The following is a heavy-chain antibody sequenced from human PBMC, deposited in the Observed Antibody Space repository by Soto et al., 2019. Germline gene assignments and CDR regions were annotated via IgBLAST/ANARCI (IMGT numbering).Heavy chain of an antibody. D-gene: IGHD2-2*01. V-gene: IGHV3-74*01. J-gene: IGHJ4*02. CDR3: ARGTRVIPAESDFDY. CDR1: GFTFSTYW. CDR2: TNTDGSST. Sequence: EVQLVESGGGLVQPGGSLRLSCAASGFTFSTYWMLWVRQAPGKGLVWVSRTNTDGSSTTYADSVEGRFTISRDNAKNTLYLQMNSLRAEDTAVYYCARGTRVIPAESDFDYWGQGTLVTVSS.